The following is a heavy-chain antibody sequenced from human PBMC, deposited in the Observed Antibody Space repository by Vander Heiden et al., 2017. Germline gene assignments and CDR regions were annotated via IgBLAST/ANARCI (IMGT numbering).Heavy chain of an antibody. D-gene: IGHD6-19*01. J-gene: IGHJ4*02. CDR2: SSWNSGSI. Sequence: EVQLVESGGGLVQTGRSLRLSCAASGFTFDAYAMHWVREAPGKGLEWVSGSSWNSGSIGYADSVKGRFTISRDNAKNSLYLQMNSLRAEDTALYYCAKGEGSGWILYYFDYWGQGTLVTVSS. CDR1: GFTFDAYA. V-gene: IGHV3-9*01. CDR3: AKGEGSGWILYYFDY.